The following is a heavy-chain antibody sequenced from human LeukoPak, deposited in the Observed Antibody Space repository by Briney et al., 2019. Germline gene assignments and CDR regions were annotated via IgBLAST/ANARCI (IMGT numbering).Heavy chain of an antibody. CDR2: INSDGSST. CDR1: GFTFSSYW. J-gene: IGHJ4*02. Sequence: GGSLRLSCAASGFTFSSYWMHWVRQAPGKGLVWVSRINSDGSSTSYADSVKGRFTISRDNAKNTLYLQMNSLRAEDTAVCYCAREQANSYYDFWSGQNSLLDYWGQGTLVTVSS. CDR3: AREQANSYYDFWSGQNSLLDY. V-gene: IGHV3-74*01. D-gene: IGHD3-3*01.